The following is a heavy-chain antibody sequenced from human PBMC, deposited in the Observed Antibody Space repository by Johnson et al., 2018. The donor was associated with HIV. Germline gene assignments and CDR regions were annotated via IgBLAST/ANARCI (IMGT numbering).Heavy chain of an antibody. J-gene: IGHJ3*02. Sequence: VQLVESGGGLVQPGGSLRLSCAASGFIFSNYWMSWVRQAPGKGLEWVANIKQDGNERYYVDSVKGRFTVSRDNRKNSLNLHMTSLGAEDTALYYCARGDPDLRYFDWRGAFDIWGQGTMVTVSS. D-gene: IGHD3-9*01. CDR1: GFIFSNYW. CDR2: IKQDGNER. CDR3: ARGDPDLRYFDWRGAFDI. V-gene: IGHV3-7*01.